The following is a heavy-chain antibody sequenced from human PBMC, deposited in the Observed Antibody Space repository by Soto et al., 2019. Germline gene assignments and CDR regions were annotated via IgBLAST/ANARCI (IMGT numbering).Heavy chain of an antibody. V-gene: IGHV1-69*08. Sequence: QVQLVQSGAEVKKPGSSVKVSCKASGGTFSRYSITWVRQAPGHGLEWIGRIIPIFGIASYGQKFQGRVTITADATTSTASMEPSSMRSDDTAVYYSAREDRDRETGLVPAAIDGMDVWGQGTTVTVSS. CDR1: GGTFSRYS. J-gene: IGHJ6*02. CDR3: AREDRDRETGLVPAAIDGMDV. D-gene: IGHD2-2*01. CDR2: IIPIFGIA.